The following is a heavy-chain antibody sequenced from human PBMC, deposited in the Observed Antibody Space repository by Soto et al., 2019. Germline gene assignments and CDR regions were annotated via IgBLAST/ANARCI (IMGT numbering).Heavy chain of an antibody. CDR3: ARGYSYGGYYFDN. D-gene: IGHD5-18*01. V-gene: IGHV4-31*03. CDR2: IYYSGST. Sequence: PSETLFLPCTVSGRSIRSVNYYWSWIRQPPGKGLEWIGYIYYSGSTYYNPSLKSRLTISVDTSENHFSLKLSSVTAADTAVYYCARGYSYGGYYFDNWGQGTLVTVSS. J-gene: IGHJ4*02. CDR1: GRSIRSVNYY.